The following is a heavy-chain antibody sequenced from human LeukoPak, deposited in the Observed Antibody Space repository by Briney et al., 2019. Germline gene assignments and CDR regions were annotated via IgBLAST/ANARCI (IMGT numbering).Heavy chain of an antibody. CDR1: GYTFTGYF. Sequence: VASVKVSCKASGYTFTGYFMHWVRQAPGQGLEWMGWINPNSGGTNYAQKFQGRVTMTRDTSISTAYMELSRLRSDDTAVYCCARDYGDSSGHYYYYYMDVWGDGTTVTVSS. CDR2: INPNSGGT. D-gene: IGHD4-17*01. CDR3: ARDYGDSSGHYYYYYMDV. J-gene: IGHJ6*03. V-gene: IGHV1-2*02.